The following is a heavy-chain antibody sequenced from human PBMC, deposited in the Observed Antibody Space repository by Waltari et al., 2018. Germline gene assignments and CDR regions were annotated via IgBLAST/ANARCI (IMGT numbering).Heavy chain of an antibody. CDR2: ISWNSGII. CDR1: GFTFDDYA. Sequence: EVQLVESGGGLVQPGRSLRLSCAASGFTFDDYAMHWVRQAPGKGLEWVSGISWNSGIIGYADSVKGRFTISRDNAKNSLYLQMNSLRAEDTALYYCAKDGGIAAAGSFVDYWGQGTLVTVSS. J-gene: IGHJ4*02. D-gene: IGHD6-13*01. CDR3: AKDGGIAAAGSFVDY. V-gene: IGHV3-9*01.